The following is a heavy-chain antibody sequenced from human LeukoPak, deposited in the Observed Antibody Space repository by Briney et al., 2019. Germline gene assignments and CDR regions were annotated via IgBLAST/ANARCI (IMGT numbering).Heavy chain of an antibody. CDR3: AKSKFATSGYDGSLDC. CDR1: GFTFNNDP. V-gene: IGHV3-23*01. Sequence: GGSLRLSCAASGFTFNNDPMSWVRQAPGKGLEGVSAISGSGISTYYADSVKGRFTISRDKSKNTLFLQMNSLSAGDTAVYYCAKSKFATSGYDGSLDCWGQGTLVTVSS. J-gene: IGHJ4*02. CDR2: ISGSGIST. D-gene: IGHD5-12*01.